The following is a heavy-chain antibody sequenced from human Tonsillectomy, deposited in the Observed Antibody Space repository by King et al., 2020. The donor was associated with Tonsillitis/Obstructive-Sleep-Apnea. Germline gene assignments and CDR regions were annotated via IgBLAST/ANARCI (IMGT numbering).Heavy chain of an antibody. D-gene: IGHD4-17*01. J-gene: IGHJ6*02. V-gene: IGHV3-30*04. CDR3: ARALRDYPIYYCYGMYF. Sequence: HVQLVESGGGVVQPGRSLRLSCAASGFTFSSYAMHWVRQAPGKGLEWVAVISYDGSNKYYADSVKGRFTISRDNSKNTLYLQMNSLRAEDTAVYYCARALRDYPIYYCYGMYFWGQGTTFTVSS. CDR1: GFTFSSYA. CDR2: ISYDGSNK.